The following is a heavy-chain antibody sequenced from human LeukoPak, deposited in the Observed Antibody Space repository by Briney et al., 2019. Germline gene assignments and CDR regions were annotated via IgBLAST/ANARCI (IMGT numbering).Heavy chain of an antibody. J-gene: IGHJ4*02. V-gene: IGHV5-51*01. D-gene: IGHD3-22*01. CDR1: GYSFTSYW. CDR3: ARRGVDYYDSSGFPSDY. Sequence: GESLQISCKGSGYSFTSYWIGWVRQMPGKGLEWMGIIYPGDSDTRYSPSFQGQVTISADKSISTAYLQWSSPKASDTAMYYCARRGVDYYDSSGFPSDYWGQGTLVTVSS. CDR2: IYPGDSDT.